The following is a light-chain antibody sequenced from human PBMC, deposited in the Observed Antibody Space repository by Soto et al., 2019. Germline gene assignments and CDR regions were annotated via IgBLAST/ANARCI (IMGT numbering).Light chain of an antibody. Sequence: SSLSASLGDRVTITCRASQGIGVYLAWFQQKPGKVPKLLIYAASTLQSGVPSRFSGSGSGTDFTLTISSLQPEDFATYYCQKYKSAPLTFGGGTKVDIK. CDR2: AAS. J-gene: IGKJ4*01. V-gene: IGKV1-27*01. CDR1: QGIGVY. CDR3: QKYKSAPLT.